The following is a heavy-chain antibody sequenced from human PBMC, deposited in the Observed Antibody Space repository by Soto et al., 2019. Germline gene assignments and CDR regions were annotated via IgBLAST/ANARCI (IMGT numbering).Heavy chain of an antibody. J-gene: IGHJ4*02. CDR1: GFTFSNSA. Sequence: GGSLRLSCAASGFTFSNSAMSWVRQAPGKGLEWLLSITPGGGTTYYAGSVKGRFTLSRDNSKNTLFLQMNSLRADDTAVYYCAKIAVITEYYFDYWGLGTLVTVSS. V-gene: IGHV3-23*01. CDR2: ITPGGGTT. CDR3: AKIAVITEYYFDY. D-gene: IGHD6-19*01.